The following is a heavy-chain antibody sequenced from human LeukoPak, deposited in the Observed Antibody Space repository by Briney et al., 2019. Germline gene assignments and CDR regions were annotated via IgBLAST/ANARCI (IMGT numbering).Heavy chain of an antibody. CDR2: IDANSGGT. V-gene: IGHV1-2*02. CDR1: GYTFTGFY. J-gene: IGHJ4*02. D-gene: IGHD6-19*01. CDR3: ARAFVPVAAPDGFDY. Sequence: ASVKVSCRASGYTFTGFYMHWVRQAPGQGLKWMGWIDANSGGTKYAQNFQGRVTMTRDTSIGTAYMELSRLRSDDTAVYYCARAFVPVAAPDGFDYWGQGTLVTVSS.